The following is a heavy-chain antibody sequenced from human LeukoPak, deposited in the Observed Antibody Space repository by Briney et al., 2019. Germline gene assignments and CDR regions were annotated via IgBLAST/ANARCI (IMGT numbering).Heavy chain of an antibody. CDR2: IIPGVSSI. J-gene: IGHJ4*02. CDR3: ARSNQADDY. Sequence: GGSLRLSCVPSRLTLCSSWIHWVRPVPGEGLVWVARIIPGVSSINYADSVKGRFTISRDNAKNTLYLQMDSLRAEDTGVYYCARSNQADDYWGQGTLVTVSS. V-gene: IGHV3-74*01. CDR1: RLTLCSSW. D-gene: IGHD1-14*01.